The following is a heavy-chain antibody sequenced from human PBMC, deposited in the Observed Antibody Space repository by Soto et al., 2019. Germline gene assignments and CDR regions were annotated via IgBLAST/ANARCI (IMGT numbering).Heavy chain of an antibody. CDR1: GFTFSSYA. J-gene: IGHJ4*02. CDR2: ISGSGGST. D-gene: IGHD3-22*01. Sequence: SGGSLRLSCAASGFTFSSYAMSWVRQAPGKGLEWVSAISGSGGSTYYADSVKGRFTISRDNSKNTLYLQMNSLRAEDTAVYYCARDYYDSSGYYYDFAWGQETLVTVPS. V-gene: IGHV3-23*01. CDR3: ARDYYDSSGYYYDFA.